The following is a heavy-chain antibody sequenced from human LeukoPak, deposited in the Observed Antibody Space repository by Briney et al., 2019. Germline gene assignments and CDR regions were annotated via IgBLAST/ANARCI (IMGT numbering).Heavy chain of an antibody. CDR3: ARTEESGYSYRYFGCYYYMDV. CDR2: IYYSGST. J-gene: IGHJ6*03. CDR1: GGSISSSSYY. V-gene: IGHV4-39*07. D-gene: IGHD5-18*01. Sequence: PSETLSLTCTVSGGSISSSSYYWGWIRQPPGKGLEWIGSIYYSGSTHYNPSLKSRVTISVDTSKNQFSLKLSSVTAADTAVYYCARTEESGYSYRYFGCYYYMDVWGKGTTVTVSS.